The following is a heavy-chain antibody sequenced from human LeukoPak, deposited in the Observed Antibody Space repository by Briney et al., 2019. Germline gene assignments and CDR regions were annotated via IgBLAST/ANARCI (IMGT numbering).Heavy chain of an antibody. CDR3: ARDVAVVPAAPTEHYFDY. Sequence: SETLSLTCTVSGGSISSGGYYWSWIRQHPGKGLEWIGYIYYSGSTYYNPSLNSRVTISVDTSKNQFSLKLSSVTAADTAVYYCARDVAVVPAAPTEHYFDYWGQGTLVTVSS. V-gene: IGHV4-31*03. D-gene: IGHD2-2*01. CDR2: IYYSGST. J-gene: IGHJ4*02. CDR1: GGSISSGGYY.